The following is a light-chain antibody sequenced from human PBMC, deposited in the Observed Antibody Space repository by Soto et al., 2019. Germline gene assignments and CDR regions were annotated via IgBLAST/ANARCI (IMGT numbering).Light chain of an antibody. CDR1: QSVSTY. CDR3: QQRAFWPLT. J-gene: IGKJ4*01. V-gene: IGKV3-11*01. CDR2: DTS. Sequence: EIVLTQSPATLSLSPGERATLSCRASQSVSTYLAWYRQQPGQAPRLLIYDTSIRAAGFPARFSGSVSETNFTLTISSLEPEDFAIYYCQQRAFWPLTFGGGTKVEIK.